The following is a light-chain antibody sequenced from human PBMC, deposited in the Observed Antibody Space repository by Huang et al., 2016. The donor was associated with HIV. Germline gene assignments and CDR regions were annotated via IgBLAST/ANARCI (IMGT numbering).Light chain of an antibody. CDR3: LQDFTYPRT. CDR1: QDITND. CDR2: AAS. Sequence: AIQLTQSPSSLSASVGDRVTITCRASQDITNDLGWYQQKPGETPKLRISAASTLRSGVPSRFSGSGSGTDFTLTISSLQPEDFATYFCLQDFTYPRTFGQGTRVEI. V-gene: IGKV1-6*02. J-gene: IGKJ1*01.